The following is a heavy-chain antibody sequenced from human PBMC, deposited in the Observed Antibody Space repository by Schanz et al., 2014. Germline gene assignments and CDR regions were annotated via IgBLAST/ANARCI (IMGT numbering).Heavy chain of an antibody. J-gene: IGHJ4*02. CDR1: GFTFSDYY. V-gene: IGHV3-11*06. CDR2: ISDSGDST. CDR3: APARGTFNGPIDH. D-gene: IGHD2-8*01. Sequence: QVQLVDSGGGLVKPGGSLRLSCAASGFTFSDYYMTWIRQAPGKGLEWVSDISDSGDSTHYADSVKGRFTISRDNARNSLDLQLDSLRGEDSRVYFRAPARGTFNGPIDHRGPGVRVIVSS.